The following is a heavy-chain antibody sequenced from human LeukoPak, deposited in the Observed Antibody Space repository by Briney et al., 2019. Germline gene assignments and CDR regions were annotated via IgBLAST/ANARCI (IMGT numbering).Heavy chain of an antibody. J-gene: IGHJ4*02. CDR1: GYTFTSYG. Sequence: ASVKVSCKASGYTFTSYGISWVRQAPGQGLEWMGWISAYNGYTNYAQNLQGRVTMTTDTSASTGYMELRSLRSDDTAVYYCARDYCSTTSCYSKARFDYWGQGTLVAVSS. CDR2: ISAYNGYT. V-gene: IGHV1-18*01. CDR3: ARDYCSTTSCYSKARFDY. D-gene: IGHD2-2*01.